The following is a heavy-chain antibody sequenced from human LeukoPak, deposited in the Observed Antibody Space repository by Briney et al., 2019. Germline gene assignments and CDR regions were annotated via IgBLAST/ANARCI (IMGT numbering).Heavy chain of an antibody. CDR1: GFIFSSYS. Sequence: GGSLRLSCAASGFIFSSYSMNWVRQAPGKGLEWVSSITSSSSYIYYADSVKGRFTISRDNAKNSLFLRMNSLRAEDTAVYYCARTRSGGGSGDYWGQGALVTVSS. D-gene: IGHD2-15*01. CDR2: ITSSSSYI. V-gene: IGHV3-21*01. CDR3: ARTRSGGGSGDY. J-gene: IGHJ4*02.